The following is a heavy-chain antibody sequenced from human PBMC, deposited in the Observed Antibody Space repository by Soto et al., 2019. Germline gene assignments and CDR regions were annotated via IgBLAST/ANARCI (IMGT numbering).Heavy chain of an antibody. Sequence: GGSLRLSCAASGFTFSSYAMSWVRQAPGKGLEWVSDISGSGGSTNYADSVKGRFTISRDNSKNTLYLQMNSLRAEDTAEYYCAKLLLSQLLSPHYYYMDVWGKGTTVTVSS. V-gene: IGHV3-23*01. CDR3: AKLLLSQLLSPHYYYMDV. D-gene: IGHD2-2*01. CDR2: ISGSGGST. CDR1: GFTFSSYA. J-gene: IGHJ6*03.